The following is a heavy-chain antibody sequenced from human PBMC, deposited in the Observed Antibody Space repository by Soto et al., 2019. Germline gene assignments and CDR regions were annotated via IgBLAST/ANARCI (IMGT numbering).Heavy chain of an antibody. CDR3: AYKETAPYNWFYH. V-gene: IGHV4-39*01. J-gene: IGHJ5*02. Sequence: QLQLQESGPGLVKPSETLSLTCTVSGGSISSSSYYWAWIRQPPGEGQEWIVSNYYSGSTYYDPSLKSRGHISVYPYKIEFSLKLSSVTAADTAVYYCAYKETAPYNWFYHCGQGTLVTDSS. D-gene: IGHD1-1*01. CDR1: GGSISSSSYY. CDR2: NYYSGST.